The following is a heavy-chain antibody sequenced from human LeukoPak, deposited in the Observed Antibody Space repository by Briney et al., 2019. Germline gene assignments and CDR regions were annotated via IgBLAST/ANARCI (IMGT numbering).Heavy chain of an antibody. CDR1: GFTFSDYY. CDR2: ISSSGSTI. Sequence: GGSLRLSCAASGFTFSDYYMSWIRQAPGKGLEWVSYISSSGSTIYYADSVKGRFTISRDNAKNSLYLQMNSLRAEDTAVYYCARVPVLLWFGELLLWGEGTLVSVFS. J-gene: IGHJ4*02. D-gene: IGHD3-10*01. V-gene: IGHV3-11*04. CDR3: ARVPVLLWFGELLL.